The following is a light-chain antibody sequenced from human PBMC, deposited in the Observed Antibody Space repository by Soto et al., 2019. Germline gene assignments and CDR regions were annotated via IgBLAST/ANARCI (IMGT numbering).Light chain of an antibody. CDR1: SNDVGGYNY. V-gene: IGLV2-14*01. J-gene: IGLJ1*01. CDR3: SSYTTSNTRQMV. Sequence: QSALTQPASVSGSPGQSITISCTGTSNDVGGYNYVSWYQQHPGKAPKFMIYDVNNRPSGVSDRFSGSKSGNTASLTISGLQPEDEADYYCSSYTTSNTRQMVFGTGTK. CDR2: DVN.